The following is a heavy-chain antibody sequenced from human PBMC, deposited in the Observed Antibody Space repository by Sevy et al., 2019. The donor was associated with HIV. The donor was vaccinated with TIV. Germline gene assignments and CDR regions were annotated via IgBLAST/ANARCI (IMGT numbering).Heavy chain of an antibody. CDR2: IKQDGSET. CDR3: VIDKEVGASILDA. CDR1: GFNFRNFW. Sequence: GGCLRLSCVASGFNFRNFWMSWVRQAPGKGLECVADIKQDGSETYYVDSVKGRFTISRDNAKNSLYLQMNSLRYEDTAMYFCVIDKEVGASILDAWGQGGPLTVSS. V-gene: IGHV3-7*03. J-gene: IGHJ5*02. D-gene: IGHD1-26*01.